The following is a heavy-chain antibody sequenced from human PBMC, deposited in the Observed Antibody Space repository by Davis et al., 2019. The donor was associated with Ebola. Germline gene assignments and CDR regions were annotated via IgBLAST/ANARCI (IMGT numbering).Heavy chain of an antibody. Sequence: AASVKVSCKASGCTFSSYAISWVRQAPGQGLEWMGGIIPIFGTANYAQKFQGRVTITADESTSTAYMELSSLRSEDTAVYYCARDSSPSGSYYDHPLDYWGQGTLVTVSS. V-gene: IGHV1-69*13. CDR2: IIPIFGTA. J-gene: IGHJ4*02. CDR3: ARDSSPSGSYYDHPLDY. D-gene: IGHD1-26*01. CDR1: GCTFSSYA.